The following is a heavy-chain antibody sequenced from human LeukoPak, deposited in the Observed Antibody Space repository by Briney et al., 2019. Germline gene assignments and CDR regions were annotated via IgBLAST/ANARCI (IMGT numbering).Heavy chain of an antibody. J-gene: IGHJ4*02. CDR2: ISANNGNR. Sequence: ASVKVSCKASGYTFTNYGISWVRQAPGQGLEWMGWISANNGNRNYALKLQDRVSMTTDTSTSTAYTELRSLRSDDTAVYYCARQGYGGHSRGAADYWGQGTLVTVSS. V-gene: IGHV1-18*01. D-gene: IGHD4-23*01. CDR3: ARQGYGGHSRGAADY. CDR1: GYTFTNYG.